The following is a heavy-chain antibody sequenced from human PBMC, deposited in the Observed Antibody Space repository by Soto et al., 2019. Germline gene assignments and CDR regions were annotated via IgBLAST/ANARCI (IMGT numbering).Heavy chain of an antibody. Sequence: GGSLRLSCAASGFTFSSYSMKWVRHAPGKGLEWVSYISSSSSTIYYADSVKGRFTISRDNAKNSLYLQMNSLRDEDTAVYYCAYSSGWYLGAFDIWGQGTMVTVSS. J-gene: IGHJ3*02. CDR1: GFTFSSYS. CDR3: AYSSGWYLGAFDI. V-gene: IGHV3-48*02. D-gene: IGHD6-19*01. CDR2: ISSSSSTI.